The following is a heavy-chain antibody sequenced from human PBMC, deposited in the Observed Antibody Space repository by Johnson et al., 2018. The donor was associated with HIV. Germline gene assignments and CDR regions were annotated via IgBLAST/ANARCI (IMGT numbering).Heavy chain of an antibody. Sequence: VQLVESGGGLVQPGRSLRLSCAASGFTFDDYAMHWVRQAPGKGLEWVSGISWNSGSIGYAESVKGRFTISRDNSKNTIYLQMNSLRAEDKAVYYCARDLWVEVAGTGDDCFEMWGQGTRVTVSS. D-gene: IGHD6-19*01. CDR3: ARDLWVEVAGTGDDCFEM. CDR2: ISWNSGSI. V-gene: IGHV3-9*01. J-gene: IGHJ3*02. CDR1: GFTFDDYA.